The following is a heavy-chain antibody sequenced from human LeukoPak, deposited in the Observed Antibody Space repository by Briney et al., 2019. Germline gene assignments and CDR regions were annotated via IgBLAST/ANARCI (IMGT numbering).Heavy chain of an antibody. Sequence: PSETLSLTCTVSGGSISSGIYYWTWIRQPAGKGLEWIGRVYTSGSTNYNPSLKSRVTISVDTSKNQFSLKLSSVTAADTAVYYCARDRRNCGGDCYWFDPWGQGTLVTVSS. CDR3: ARDRRNCGGDCYWFDP. D-gene: IGHD2-21*02. J-gene: IGHJ5*02. CDR2: VYTSGST. V-gene: IGHV4-61*02. CDR1: GGSISSGIYY.